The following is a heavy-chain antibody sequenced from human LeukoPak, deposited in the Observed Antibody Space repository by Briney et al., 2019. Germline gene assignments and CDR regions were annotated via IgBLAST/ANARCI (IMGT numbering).Heavy chain of an antibody. Sequence: GGSLRLSCAASGFTFNSFTMNWVRQAPGKGLEWLSSISGSGQYIYYADSLKGRLTISRDNAKDSLYLQLNSLRAEDTSVYYCARGGYNSASLDSWGQGTLVSVS. CDR2: ISGSGQYI. J-gene: IGHJ4*02. V-gene: IGHV3-21*01. CDR1: GFTFNSFT. CDR3: ARGGYNSASLDS. D-gene: IGHD6-19*01.